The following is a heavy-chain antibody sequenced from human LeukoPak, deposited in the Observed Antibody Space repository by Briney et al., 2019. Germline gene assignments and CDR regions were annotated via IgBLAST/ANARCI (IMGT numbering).Heavy chain of an antibody. J-gene: IGHJ4*02. D-gene: IGHD1-26*01. CDR3: ARGGRASPLDY. CDR1: GGSISNYY. V-gene: IGHV4-59*01. Sequence: SEALSLTCTVSGGSISNYYWSWIRQPPGKGLEWIGYIYYSGNTKYNPSLKSRATVSVDTSKNQFSLKLSSVTAADTAVYYCARGGRASPLDYWGQGTLVTVSS. CDR2: IYYSGNT.